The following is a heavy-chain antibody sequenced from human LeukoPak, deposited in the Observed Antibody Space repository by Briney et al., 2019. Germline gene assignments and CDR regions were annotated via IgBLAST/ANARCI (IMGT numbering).Heavy chain of an antibody. J-gene: IGHJ4*02. D-gene: IGHD3-3*01. V-gene: IGHV3-21*01. Sequence: GGSLRLSCAASGFTFSSYSMNWVRQAPGKGLEWVSSISSSSSYIYYADSVKGRFTISRDNAKNSLYLQMNSLRAEDTAVYYCARDRDYDFWSGHDYWGQGTLVTVSS. CDR1: GFTFSSYS. CDR2: ISSSSSYI. CDR3: ARDRDYDFWSGHDY.